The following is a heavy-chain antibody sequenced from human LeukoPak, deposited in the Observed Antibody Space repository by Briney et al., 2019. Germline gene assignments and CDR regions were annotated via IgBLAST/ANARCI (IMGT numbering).Heavy chain of an antibody. D-gene: IGHD4-11*01. CDR2: IGYGGSPI. CDR1: GVTFSSHS. Sequence: PGGSLRLSCAASGVTFSSHSMNWVRQAPGKGLEWVSYIGYGGSPIYYADSVRGRFTTSRDDARNSLYLHLHSLRVEDTAIYYCAREYDSRARFDYWGQGTLVIVSS. J-gene: IGHJ4*02. V-gene: IGHV3-48*01. CDR3: AREYDSRARFDY.